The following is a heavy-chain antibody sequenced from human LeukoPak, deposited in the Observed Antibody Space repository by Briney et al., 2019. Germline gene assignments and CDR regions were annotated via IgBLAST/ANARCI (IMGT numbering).Heavy chain of an antibody. CDR1: GLTFSKYA. D-gene: IGHD3-10*01. J-gene: IGHJ4*02. V-gene: IGHV3-23*01. Sequence: GESLRLSCAVSGLTFSKYAMSWVRQAPGKGLEWVSGISGSGGSTYYADSVKGRFTISRDNSKNTLYLQTSSLRVEDTAVYYCACRSHYSSRNYYLYYFDYWGQGTLVTASS. CDR2: ISGSGGST. CDR3: ACRSHYSSRNYYLYYFDY.